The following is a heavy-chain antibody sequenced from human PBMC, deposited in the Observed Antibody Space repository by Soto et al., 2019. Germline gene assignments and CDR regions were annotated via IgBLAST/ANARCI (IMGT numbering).Heavy chain of an antibody. Sequence: EVQLLESGGGLVQPGGSLRLSCAASGFTFSSYAMSWVRQAPGKGLEWVSAISGSGGSTYYADSVKGRFTISRDNSKNSLYLQMNSLRAEDTAVYYCANGGSAPRGSIVVVPAAILGGPPSGEYFQHWGQGTLVTVSS. J-gene: IGHJ1*01. D-gene: IGHD2-2*02. CDR3: ANGGSAPRGSIVVVPAAILGGPPSGEYFQH. V-gene: IGHV3-23*01. CDR2: ISGSGGST. CDR1: GFTFSSYA.